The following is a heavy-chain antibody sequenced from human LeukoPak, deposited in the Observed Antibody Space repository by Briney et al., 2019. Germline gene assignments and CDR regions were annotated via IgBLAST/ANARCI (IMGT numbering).Heavy chain of an antibody. Sequence: ASVKVSCKASGYTFTSYAMNWVRQAPGQGLEWMGWINTNTGNPTYAQGFTGRFVFSLDTSVSTAYLQISSLKAEDTAVYYCARVKSRGLNYYYGMDVWGQGTTVTVSS. D-gene: IGHD3-10*01. J-gene: IGHJ6*02. V-gene: IGHV7-4-1*02. CDR2: INTNTGNP. CDR3: ARVKSRGLNYYYGMDV. CDR1: GYTFTSYA.